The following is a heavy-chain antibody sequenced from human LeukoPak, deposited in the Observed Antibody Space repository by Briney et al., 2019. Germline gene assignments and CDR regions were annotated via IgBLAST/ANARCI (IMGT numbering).Heavy chain of an antibody. CDR2: IRYDGSNK. CDR3: APDIVVVPAAADAFDI. Sequence: PGGSLRLSCAASGFTFSSYGMHWVRQAPGKGLEGVAFIRYDGSNKYYADSVKGRFTISRDNSKSTLYLQMNSLRAEDTAVYYCAPDIVVVPAAADAFDIWGQGTMVTVSS. CDR1: GFTFSSYG. D-gene: IGHD2-2*01. J-gene: IGHJ3*02. V-gene: IGHV3-30*02.